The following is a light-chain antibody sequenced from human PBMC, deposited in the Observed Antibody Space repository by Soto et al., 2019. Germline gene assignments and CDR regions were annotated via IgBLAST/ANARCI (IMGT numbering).Light chain of an antibody. V-gene: IGLV1-51*01. CDR3: GTWDSSLSVYV. CDR2: DNN. Sequence: QAVVTQPPSVSVAPGQKVTISCSGSSSNIGNNYVSWYQQLPGTAPKLLIYDNNKRPSGIPDRFSGSKSGTSATLGITGLQTGDEADYYCGTWDSSLSVYVFGTGTKLTVL. CDR1: SSNIGNNY. J-gene: IGLJ1*01.